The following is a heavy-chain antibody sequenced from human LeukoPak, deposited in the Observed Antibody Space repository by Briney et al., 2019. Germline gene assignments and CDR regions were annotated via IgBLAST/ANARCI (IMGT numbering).Heavy chain of an antibody. CDR2: IYNSGSA. CDR3: ARGPGYCTNGICDSIDY. J-gene: IGHJ4*02. CDR1: GYSISSGYY. V-gene: IGHV4-61*01. D-gene: IGHD2-8*01. Sequence: TSETLSLTCTVSGYSISSGYYWGWIRQPPGKGLEWIGYIYNSGSAIYNPSLKSRVTTAADTSKNQFSLKLSSVTAADTAVYYCARGPGYCTNGICDSIDYWGQGTLVTVSS.